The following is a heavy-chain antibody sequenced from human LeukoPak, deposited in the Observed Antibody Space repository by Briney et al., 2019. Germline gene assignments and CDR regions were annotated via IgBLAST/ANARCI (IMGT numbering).Heavy chain of an antibody. CDR2: IYTSGST. CDR1: GGSISSYY. J-gene: IGHJ4*02. V-gene: IGHV4-4*07. Sequence: PSETLSLTCTVSGGSISSYYWSWIRQPAGKGLEGIGRIYTSGSTNYNPSLKSRVTMSVDTSKNPFSLKLSSVTAADTAVYYCATSTALNPPDYWGQGTLVTVSS. CDR3: ATSTALNPPDY. D-gene: IGHD1-14*01.